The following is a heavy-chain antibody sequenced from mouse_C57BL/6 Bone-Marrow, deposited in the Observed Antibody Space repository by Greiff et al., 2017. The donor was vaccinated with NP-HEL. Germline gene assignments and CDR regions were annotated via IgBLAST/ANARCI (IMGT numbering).Heavy chain of an antibody. J-gene: IGHJ2*01. V-gene: IGHV1-47*01. CDR2: FHPYNDDT. Sequence: VMLVESGAELVKPGASVKMSCMASGYTFTTYPIEWMKQNHGKSLEWIGNFHPYNDDTKYNEKFKGKATLTVEKSSSTVYLELSRLTSDDSAVYYCARGRDGYYGGYYFDYWGQGTTLTVSS. CDR1: GYTFTTYP. CDR3: ARGRDGYYGGYYFDY. D-gene: IGHD2-3*01.